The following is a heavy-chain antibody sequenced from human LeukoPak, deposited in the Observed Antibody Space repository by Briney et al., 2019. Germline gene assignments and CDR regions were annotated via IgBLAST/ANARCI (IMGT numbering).Heavy chain of an antibody. CDR1: GGTFSSYA. V-gene: IGHV1-69*04. CDR2: IIPILGIA. D-gene: IGHD4-11*01. Sequence: SVKVSCKASGGTFSSYAISWVRQAPGQGLEWMGRIIPILGIANYAQKLQGRVTITADRSTSTAYMELSSLRSEDTAVYYCARDRDYGNYVTSPFDYWGQGTLVTVSS. CDR3: ARDRDYGNYVTSPFDY. J-gene: IGHJ4*02.